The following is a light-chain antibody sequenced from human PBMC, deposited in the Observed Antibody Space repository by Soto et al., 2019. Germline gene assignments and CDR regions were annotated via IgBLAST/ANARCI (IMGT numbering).Light chain of an antibody. CDR3: QQYTTYWT. Sequence: IQLTQYPSTLSASLGDRVSITCRASQTISRWLAWYQQKPGKAPKLLIYDASSLESGVPSRFSGSGSGTEFTLTISSLQSDDFATYYCQQYTTYWTFCQGSKADTK. CDR1: QTISRW. CDR2: DAS. V-gene: IGKV1-5*01. J-gene: IGKJ1*01.